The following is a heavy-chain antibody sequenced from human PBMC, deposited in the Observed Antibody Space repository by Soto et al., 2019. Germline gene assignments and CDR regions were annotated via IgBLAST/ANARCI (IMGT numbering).Heavy chain of an antibody. V-gene: IGHV4-31*03. J-gene: IGHJ4*02. CDR2: VYYSGST. Sequence: QVQLQESGPGLVKPSQTLSLTCTVSAGSISSGGYYWVWIRQQPGQVLEWIGYVYYSGSTYYNPSLKSRVTISVDTSKNQFSRKLSSVTAADTAVYDCARSSTSANYFDYWGQGTLVTVSS. CDR1: AGSISSGGYY. CDR3: ARSSTSANYFDY. D-gene: IGHD2-2*01.